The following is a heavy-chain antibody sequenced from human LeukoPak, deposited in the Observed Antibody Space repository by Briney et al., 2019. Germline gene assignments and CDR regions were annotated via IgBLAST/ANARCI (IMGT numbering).Heavy chain of an antibody. J-gene: IGHJ6*04. V-gene: IGHV3-48*03. Sequence: GGSLRLSCAASGFTFSNYAMNWVRQAPGKGPEWVSYISSSGSTIYYADSVKGRFTISRDNAKNSLYLQMNSLRAGDTAVYYCAELGITMIGGVWGKGTTVTISS. CDR3: AELGITMIGGV. D-gene: IGHD3-10*02. CDR1: GFTFSNYA. CDR2: ISSSGSTI.